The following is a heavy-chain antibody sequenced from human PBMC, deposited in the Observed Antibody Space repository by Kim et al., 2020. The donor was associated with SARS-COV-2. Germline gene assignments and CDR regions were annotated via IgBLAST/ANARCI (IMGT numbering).Heavy chain of an antibody. Sequence: SETLSLTCTVSGGSISSSSYYWGWIRQPPGKGLEWIGSIYYSGSTYYNPSLKSRVTISVDTSKNQFSLKLSSVTAADTAVYYCATRIAVIEWEYNWFDPWGQGTLVTVSS. J-gene: IGHJ5*02. CDR2: IYYSGST. CDR1: GGSISSSSYY. V-gene: IGHV4-39*01. CDR3: ATRIAVIEWEYNWFDP. D-gene: IGHD6-19*01.